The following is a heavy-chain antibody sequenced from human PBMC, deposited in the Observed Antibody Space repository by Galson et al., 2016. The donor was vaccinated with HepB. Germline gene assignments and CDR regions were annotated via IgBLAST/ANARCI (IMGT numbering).Heavy chain of an antibody. D-gene: IGHD2-8*01. CDR1: GYNFPRFS. J-gene: IGHJ6*02. CDR3: ARDGGGEGNCINGVCQAPLDV. CDR2: ISGHDGET. V-gene: IGHV1-18*01. Sequence: SVTVSCKASGYNFPRFSITWVRQAPGQGLEWLGWISGHDGETNAGPEFGVRVTQTTDASTNTAYMELSRLRSEDTAIYYCARDGGGEGNCINGVCQAPLDVWGQGTTVTVSS.